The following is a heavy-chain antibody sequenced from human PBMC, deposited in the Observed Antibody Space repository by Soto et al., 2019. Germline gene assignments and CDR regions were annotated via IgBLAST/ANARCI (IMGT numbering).Heavy chain of an antibody. D-gene: IGHD3-16*02. CDR1: GFTFSSYS. V-gene: IGHV3-48*02. J-gene: IGHJ6*02. CDR2: ISSSSSTI. CDR3: AREIMIKFGGVIAPAYGMDV. Sequence: EVQLVESGGGLVQPGGSLRLSCAASGFTFSSYSMNWVRQAPGKGLEWVSYISSSSSTIYYADSVKGRFTISRDNAKNSLYLQLNSLRDEDTAVYYCAREIMIKFGGVIAPAYGMDVWGQGTTVTVSS.